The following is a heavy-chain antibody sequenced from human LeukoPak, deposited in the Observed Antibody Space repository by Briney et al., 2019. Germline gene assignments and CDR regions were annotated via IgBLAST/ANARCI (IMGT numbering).Heavy chain of an antibody. V-gene: IGHV3-73*01. CDR1: GFTFSGSA. CDR3: TGNYYGSGSYADFDY. J-gene: IGHJ4*02. Sequence: QPGGSLRLSCAASGFTFSGSALHWVRQASGEGLEWVGRIRSTANGYATAYAASVKGRFTISRDDSKNTAYLQMDSLKTEDTAVYYCTGNYYGSGSYADFDYWGQGTLVTVSS. CDR2: IRSTANGYAT. D-gene: IGHD3-10*01.